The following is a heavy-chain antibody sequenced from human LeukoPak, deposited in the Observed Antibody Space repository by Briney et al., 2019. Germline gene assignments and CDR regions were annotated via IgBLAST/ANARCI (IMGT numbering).Heavy chain of an antibody. V-gene: IGHV1-46*01. CDR2: INPSGGST. CDR1: GYTFTSYY. CDR3: AREGSDIVVYEGSPGFDY. Sequence: ASVKVSCKASGYTFTSYYMRWVRQAPGQGLEWMGIINPSGGSTSYAQKFQGRVTMTRDTSTSTVYMELSSLRSEDTAVYYCAREGSDIVVYEGSPGFDYWGQGTLVTVSS. D-gene: IGHD5-12*01. J-gene: IGHJ4*02.